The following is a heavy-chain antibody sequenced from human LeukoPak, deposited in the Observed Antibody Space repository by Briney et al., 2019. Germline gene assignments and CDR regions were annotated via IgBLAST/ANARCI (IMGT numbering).Heavy chain of an antibody. CDR1: GFTFDDYA. CDR2: ISWNSGSI. D-gene: IGHD5-18*01. Sequence: GGSLRLSCAASGFTFDDYAMHWVRQAPGKGLEWVSGISWNSGSIDYADSVKGRFTISRDNAKNSLYLQMNSLRAEDTALYYCAKAIPRYSYGYSNWFDPWGQGTLVTVSS. CDR3: AKAIPRYSYGYSNWFDP. V-gene: IGHV3-9*01. J-gene: IGHJ5*02.